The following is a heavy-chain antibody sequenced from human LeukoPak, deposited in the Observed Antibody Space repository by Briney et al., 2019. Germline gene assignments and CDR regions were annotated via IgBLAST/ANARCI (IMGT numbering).Heavy chain of an antibody. CDR1: GGSMRDYY. D-gene: IGHD3-9*01. J-gene: IGHJ4*02. CDR2: IYYSGST. CDR3: ARGFGYYDVLTAF. V-gene: IGHV4-59*01. Sequence: PSETLSLTCAVSGGSMRDYYWSWIRQSPGKGLEWIGNIYYSGSTNYNPSLKSRVTISVDTSKNQFSLKVRSVTAADTAVYYCARGFGYYDVLTAFWGQGTLVTVSS.